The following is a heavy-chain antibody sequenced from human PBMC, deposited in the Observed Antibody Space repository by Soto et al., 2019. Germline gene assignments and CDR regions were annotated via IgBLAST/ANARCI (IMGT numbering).Heavy chain of an antibody. Sequence: QITLKESGPTLVKPTQTLTLTCTFSGFSLSTSGVGVAWIRQPPGKALEWLALIYWDDDKRYSPSLKNRLTVTKDTSKNQVVLIMTNIDPVDTATYYCAHRLYDSSGYSFDYWGQGTLVTASS. D-gene: IGHD3-22*01. CDR2: IYWDDDK. CDR3: AHRLYDSSGYSFDY. J-gene: IGHJ4*02. V-gene: IGHV2-5*02. CDR1: GFSLSTSGVG.